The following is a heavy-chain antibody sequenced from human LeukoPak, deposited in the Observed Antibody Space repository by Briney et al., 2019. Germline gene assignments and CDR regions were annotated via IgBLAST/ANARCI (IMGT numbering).Heavy chain of an antibody. V-gene: IGHV1-69*06. J-gene: IGHJ5*02. D-gene: IGHD4-23*01. CDR2: IIPIFGTA. CDR1: GGTFSSYA. Sequence: SVKVSCKASGGTFSSYAISWVRQAPGQGLEWMGGIIPIFGTANYAQKFQGRVTITADKSASTAYMELSSLRSEDTAVYYCARVPRGAGGNSFGGFDPWGQGTLVTVSS. CDR3: ARVPRGAGGNSFGGFDP.